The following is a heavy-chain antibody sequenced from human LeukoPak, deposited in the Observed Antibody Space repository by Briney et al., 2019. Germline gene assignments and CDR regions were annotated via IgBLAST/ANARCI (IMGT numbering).Heavy chain of an antibody. Sequence: SETLSLTCAVYGGSFSGYYWSWIRQPPGKGLEWIGEINHSGSTNYNPSLKSRVTISVDTSKNQFSLKLSSVTAADTAVYYCARRDGGLPIFDYWGQGTLVTVSS. CDR1: GGSFSGYY. D-gene: IGHD5-24*01. CDR3: ARRDGGLPIFDY. V-gene: IGHV4-34*01. J-gene: IGHJ4*02. CDR2: INHSGST.